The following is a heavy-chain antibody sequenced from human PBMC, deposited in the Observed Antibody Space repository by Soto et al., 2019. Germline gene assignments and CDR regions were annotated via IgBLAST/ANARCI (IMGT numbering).Heavy chain of an antibody. D-gene: IGHD1-26*01. Sequence: PWGSLRLSCVASGFTFINHWISFVRQAPGKGLEWVANIKQDESVKTYVGSVRGRFTISRDNARSSLYLEMSSLREEDTAVYYCAKDSYSKGDIWGQGTLVTVSS. V-gene: IGHV3-7*03. CDR3: AKDSYSKGDI. J-gene: IGHJ4*02. CDR2: IKQDESVK. CDR1: GFTFINHW.